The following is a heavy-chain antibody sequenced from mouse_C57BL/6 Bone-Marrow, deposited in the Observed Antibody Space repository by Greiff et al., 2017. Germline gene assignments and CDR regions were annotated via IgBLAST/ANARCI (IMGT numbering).Heavy chain of an antibody. Sequence: EVHLVESGGDLVKPGGSLKLSCAASGFTFSSYGMSWVRQTPDKRLEWVATISSGGSYTYYPDSVKGRFTISRDNAKNTLYLQMSSLKSEDTAMYDCARGGWVLRYYLDYWGKGTTLTVSS. CDR1: GFTFSSYG. D-gene: IGHD2-3*01. CDR3: ARGGWVLRYYLDY. J-gene: IGHJ2*01. V-gene: IGHV5-6*01. CDR2: ISSGGSYT.